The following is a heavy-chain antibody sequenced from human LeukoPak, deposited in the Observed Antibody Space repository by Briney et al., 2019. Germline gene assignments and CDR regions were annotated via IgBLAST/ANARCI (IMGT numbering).Heavy chain of an antibody. J-gene: IGHJ5*01. Sequence: PSETLSLTCSVSGACISSDYWSWIRQPAGKGLEWIGRIYGSGSTAYNPSLKSRVTMSVDTSKNQFSLKLSSVTAADTALYYCARDWSTGTSSYNWFASWGQGTLVIVSS. CDR1: GACISSDY. CDR2: IYGSGST. V-gene: IGHV4-4*07. CDR3: ARDWSTGTSSYNWFAS. D-gene: IGHD1-1*01.